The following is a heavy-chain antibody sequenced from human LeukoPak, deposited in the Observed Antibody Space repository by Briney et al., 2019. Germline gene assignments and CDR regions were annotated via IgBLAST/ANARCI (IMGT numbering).Heavy chain of an antibody. CDR2: IDPSGGSS. CDR3: TSLAGEVKNGLWSGPFDY. D-gene: IGHD3-3*01. J-gene: IGHJ4*02. V-gene: IGHV1-46*01. Sequence: ASVKVSCRASGYTFTSHYFHWVRQAPGQGLEWMGIIDPSGGSSNYAQKFQGRVTMTRDTSTSTVYMDLSSLRTEDTAVYYCTSLAGEVKNGLWSGPFDYWGQGALVTVSS. CDR1: GYTFTSHY.